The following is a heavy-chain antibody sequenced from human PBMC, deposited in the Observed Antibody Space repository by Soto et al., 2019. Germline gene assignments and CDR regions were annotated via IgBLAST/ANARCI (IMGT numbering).Heavy chain of an antibody. D-gene: IGHD3-22*01. CDR1: GFSLSTSGVG. CDR3: AYIRIPKSPGYESRGYYRVDFDY. CDR2: IYWNDDK. J-gene: IGHJ4*02. V-gene: IGHV2-5*01. Sequence: SGPTLVNPTQTLTLTCTFSGFSLSTSGVGVGWIRQPPGKALEWLALIYWNDDKRYSPSLKSRLTITKDTSKNQVDLTITNMDPVDTATYYCAYIRIPKSPGYESRGYYRVDFDYWGQGTLVTDSS.